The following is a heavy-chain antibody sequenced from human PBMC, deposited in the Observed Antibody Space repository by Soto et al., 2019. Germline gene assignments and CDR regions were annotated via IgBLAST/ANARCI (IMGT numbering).Heavy chain of an antibody. V-gene: IGHV1-2*02. CDR1: GYTFTGYY. D-gene: IGHD6-19*01. Sequence: ASVKVSCKASGYTFTGYYMHWVRQAPGQGLEWMGWINPNSGGTNYAQKFQGRVTMTRDTSISTAYMELSRLRSDDTAVYYCARDRTVALIKRAYYYYGMDVWGQGTTVTVSS. J-gene: IGHJ6*02. CDR2: INPNSGGT. CDR3: ARDRTVALIKRAYYYYGMDV.